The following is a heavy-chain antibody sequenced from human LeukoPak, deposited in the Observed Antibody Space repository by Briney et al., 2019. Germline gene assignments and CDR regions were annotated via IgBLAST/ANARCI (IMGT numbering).Heavy chain of an antibody. Sequence: ASVKVSCKASGYTFTGYYMHWVRQAPGQGLEWMGWISPNSGGTNYAQKFQGRVTMTRDTSISTAYMELSRLRSDDTAVYYCASSLGYCTNGVCSAWGQGTLVTVSS. CDR1: GYTFTGYY. D-gene: IGHD2-8*01. V-gene: IGHV1-2*02. CDR2: ISPNSGGT. J-gene: IGHJ5*02. CDR3: ASSLGYCTNGVCSA.